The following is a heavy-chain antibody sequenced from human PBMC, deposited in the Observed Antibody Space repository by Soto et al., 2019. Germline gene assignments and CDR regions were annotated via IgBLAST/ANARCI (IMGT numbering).Heavy chain of an antibody. CDR2: ISGSGDST. CDR3: PISSGYVSRTYFPFDY. CDR1: GLTLGSHG. V-gene: IGHV3-23*01. J-gene: IGHJ4*02. D-gene: IGHD3-10*01. Sequence: EVQLLESGGGLVQPGGSLRLSCAASGLTLGSHGMSWVRQSPGKGLEWVSSISGSGDSTYDVESVKGRCTTSTDNSKNTLYLQMTSLRLEDTAVYYCPISSGYVSRTYFPFDYCGQGTLVTVST.